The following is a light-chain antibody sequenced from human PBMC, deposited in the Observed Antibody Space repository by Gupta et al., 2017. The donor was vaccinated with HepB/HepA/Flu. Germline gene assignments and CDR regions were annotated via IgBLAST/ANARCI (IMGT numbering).Light chain of an antibody. J-gene: IGKJ5*01. CDR1: QSLLRNGNNF. Sequence: DIMMTQSPLSLPVIPGESASISCRSSQSLLRNGNNFLDWNVQKPGQSPQLLIYLGSNRASGVPDRFSGSESGTDFTLKIHRVEAGDVGIYFCMQGLQSPRTFGQGTRLEI. V-gene: IGKV2-28*01. CDR2: LGS. CDR3: MQGLQSPRT.